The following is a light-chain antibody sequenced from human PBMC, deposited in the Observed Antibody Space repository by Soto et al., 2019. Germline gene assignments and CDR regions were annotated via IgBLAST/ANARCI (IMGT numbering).Light chain of an antibody. CDR1: QSVSSY. CDR2: DAS. Sequence: EIVMTQSPATLSVSPGERATLSCRASQSVSSYLAWYQQKPGQAPGLLIYDASNRATGIPARFSGSGSGIDFTLTISSLEPEDFAVYYCQQRSNWRTFGQGTKVDIK. CDR3: QQRSNWRT. V-gene: IGKV3-11*01. J-gene: IGKJ1*01.